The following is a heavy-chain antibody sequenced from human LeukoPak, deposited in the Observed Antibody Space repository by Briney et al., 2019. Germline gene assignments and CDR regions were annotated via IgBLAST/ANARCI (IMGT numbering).Heavy chain of an antibody. Sequence: GASVKVSCKASGYTFASYGISWVRQAPGQGLEWMGWISTYNGNTYSARSLQGRVTMTTDTSTNTACMELKTLRSDDTAVYYCTKGPDGYGMDVWGQGTTVTVSS. CDR1: GYTFASYG. D-gene: IGHD1-14*01. CDR3: TKGPDGYGMDV. J-gene: IGHJ6*02. V-gene: IGHV1-18*01. CDR2: ISTYNGNT.